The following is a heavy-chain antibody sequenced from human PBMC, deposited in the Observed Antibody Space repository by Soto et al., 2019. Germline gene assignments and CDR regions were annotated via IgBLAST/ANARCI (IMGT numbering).Heavy chain of an antibody. CDR2: ISYDGSNK. CDR1: GFTFSSYA. J-gene: IGHJ4*02. D-gene: IGHD3-22*01. V-gene: IGHV3-30-3*01. CDR3: AKDRVPNYSSGYYSILTDS. Sequence: GGSLRLSCAASGFTFSSYAMHWVRQAPGKGLEWVAVISYDGSNKYYADSVKGRFTISRDNSKNTLYLQMHSLRAEDTAVYYCAKDRVPNYSSGYYSILTDSWGQGTVVTVSS.